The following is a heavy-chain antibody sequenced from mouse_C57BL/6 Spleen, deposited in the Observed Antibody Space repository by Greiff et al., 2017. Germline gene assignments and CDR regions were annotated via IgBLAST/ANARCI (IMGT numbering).Heavy chain of an antibody. CDR3: ARGGETYFDY. CDR1: GFTFSSYG. CDR2: ISSGGSYT. Sequence: EVKLMESGGDLVKPGGSLKLSCAASGFTFSSYGMSWVRQTPDKRLEWVATISSGGSYTYYPDSVKGRFTISRDNAKNTLYLQMSSLKSEDTAMYYCARGGETYFDYWGQGTTLTVSS. J-gene: IGHJ2*01. V-gene: IGHV5-6*01.